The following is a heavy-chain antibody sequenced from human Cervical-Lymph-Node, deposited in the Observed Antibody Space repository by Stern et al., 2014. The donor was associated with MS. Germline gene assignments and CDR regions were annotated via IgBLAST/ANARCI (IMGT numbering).Heavy chain of an antibody. CDR3: ATDRDDFRSGYSAPTKGYGLDV. CDR2: FDPEDGET. J-gene: IGHJ6*02. CDR1: GYTLTELS. D-gene: IGHD3-3*01. V-gene: IGHV1-24*01. Sequence: VQLVQSGAEVKKPGASVKVSCKVSGYTLTELSIHWVRQAPGKGLEWMGGFDPEDGETIYAQKFQGRVTMTEDTSTDTAYMELSSLRSEDTAVYYCATDRDDFRSGYSAPTKGYGLDVWGQGTTVIVTS.